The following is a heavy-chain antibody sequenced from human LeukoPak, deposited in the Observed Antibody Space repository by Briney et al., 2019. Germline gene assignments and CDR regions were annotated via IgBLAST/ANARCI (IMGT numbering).Heavy chain of an antibody. V-gene: IGHV1-2*02. Sequence: ASVKVSCKASGYTFTDRYIHWVRQAPGQGLEWMGWMNPSDNGVNYAQKFQGRVAMTRDTSISTAYMELSSLRSEDTAVYYCARFPIRYFDWLEYNWFDPWGQGTLVTVSS. CDR2: MNPSDNGV. J-gene: IGHJ5*02. CDR1: GYTFTDRY. D-gene: IGHD3-9*01. CDR3: ARFPIRYFDWLEYNWFDP.